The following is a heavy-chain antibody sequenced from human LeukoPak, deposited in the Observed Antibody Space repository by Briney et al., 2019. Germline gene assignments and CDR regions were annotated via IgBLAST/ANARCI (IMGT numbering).Heavy chain of an antibody. CDR2: IYHSGST. Sequence: SETLSLTCAVSGGSISSGHWWSWVRQPPGKGLEWIGEIYHSGSTNYNPSLKSRVTISVDASKNHFSLKLSSVTAADTAVYYCARDRSLGIIDYWGQGTLVTVSS. D-gene: IGHD3-16*01. V-gene: IGHV4-4*02. J-gene: IGHJ4*02. CDR3: ARDRSLGIIDY. CDR1: GGSISSGHW.